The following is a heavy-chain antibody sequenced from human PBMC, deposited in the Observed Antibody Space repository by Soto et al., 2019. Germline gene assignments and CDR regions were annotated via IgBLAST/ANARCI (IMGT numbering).Heavy chain of an antibody. CDR1: GFTLSSHS. CDR2: ISSRASYI. D-gene: IGHD6-19*01. Sequence: EVQLVESGGGLVKPGGSLRLSCAASGFTLSSHSMNWVRQAPGKGLEWVSFISSRASYIYYADSVKGRFTISRDNAKNSLYLQVNSLRSEDTAVYYCARGKDSSGREIPYYYSYMDVWGKGTTVTVSS. J-gene: IGHJ6*03. V-gene: IGHV3-21*01. CDR3: ARGKDSSGREIPYYYSYMDV.